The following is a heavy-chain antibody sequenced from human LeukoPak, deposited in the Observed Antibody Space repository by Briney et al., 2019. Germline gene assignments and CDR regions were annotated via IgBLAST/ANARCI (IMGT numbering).Heavy chain of an antibody. CDR2: FDPEDGET. D-gene: IGHD6-13*01. J-gene: IGHJ1*01. CDR3: ATARSASSSWYQH. V-gene: IGHV1-24*01. CDR1: GYTLTELS. Sequence: ASVKVSCEVSGYTLTELSMHWVRQAPGKGLEWMGGFDPEDGETIYAQKFQGRVTMTEDTSKDTAYMGLSSLRSEDTAVYYCATARSASSSWYQHWGQGTLVTVSS.